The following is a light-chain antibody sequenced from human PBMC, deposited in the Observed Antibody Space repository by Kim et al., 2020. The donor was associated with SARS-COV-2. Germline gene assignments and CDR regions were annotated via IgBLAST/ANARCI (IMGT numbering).Light chain of an antibody. CDR3: GSYTSSSTYV. J-gene: IGLJ1*01. CDR2: DVI. V-gene: IGLV2-14*01. CDR1: NSDVGAYSY. Sequence: QSALTQPASVSGSPGQSITISCTGTNSDVGAYSYVSWYQQYSGKAPKLIIYDVIKRPSGVSNRFSGSKSGNTASLTISGLRSEDEADYYCGSYTSSSTYVFGSGTKVTVL.